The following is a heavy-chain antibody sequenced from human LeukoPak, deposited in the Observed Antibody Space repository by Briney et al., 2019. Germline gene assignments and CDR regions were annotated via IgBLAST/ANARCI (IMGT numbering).Heavy chain of an antibody. V-gene: IGHV3-7*04. CDR2: IKQDGSEK. J-gene: IGHJ6*03. CDR1: GFTFSSYW. Sequence: PGGSLRLSCAASGFTFSSYWMSWVRQAPGKGLEWVANIKQDGSEKYYVDSVKGRFTISRDNAKNSLYLQMNSLRAEDTAVYYCARGGVAVAGFSYYYYYYMDVWGKGTTVTVSS. CDR3: ARGGVAVAGFSYYYYYYMDV. D-gene: IGHD6-19*01.